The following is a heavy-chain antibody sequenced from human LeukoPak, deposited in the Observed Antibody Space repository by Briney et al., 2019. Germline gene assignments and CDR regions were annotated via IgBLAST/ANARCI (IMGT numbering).Heavy chain of an antibody. Sequence: GGSLRLSCAASGFTFSDYYMSWIRQAPGKGLECVSYISTTSSYTDYADSVRGRFTISRDNAKNLLYLQMNSLRPEDTAVYYCARDWYCSSSICYTDRNWFDPWGQGTLVTVSS. CDR3: ARDWYCSSSICYTDRNWFDP. D-gene: IGHD2-2*02. V-gene: IGHV3-11*05. CDR2: ISTTSSYT. CDR1: GFTFSDYY. J-gene: IGHJ5*02.